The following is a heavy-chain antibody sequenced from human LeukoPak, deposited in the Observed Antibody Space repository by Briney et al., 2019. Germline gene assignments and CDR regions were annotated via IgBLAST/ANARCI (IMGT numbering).Heavy chain of an antibody. CDR2: IIPILGIA. J-gene: IGHJ4*02. Sequence: SVKASCKASGGTFSSYAISWVRQARGQGLEWMGRIIPILGIANYAQKLQGRVTITADKSTSTAYMELSSLRSEDTAVYYCARVGGTVTPPDYWGQGTLVTVSS. D-gene: IGHD4-17*01. CDR3: ARVGGTVTPPDY. V-gene: IGHV1-69*04. CDR1: GGTFSSYA.